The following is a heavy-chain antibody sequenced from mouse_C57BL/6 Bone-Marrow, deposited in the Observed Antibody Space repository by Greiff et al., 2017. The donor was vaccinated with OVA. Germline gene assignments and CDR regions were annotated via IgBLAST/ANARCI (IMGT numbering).Heavy chain of an antibody. D-gene: IGHD2-1*01. CDR2: INYDGSST. Sequence: EVKLMESEGGLVQPGSSMKLSCTASGFTFSDYYMAWVRQVPEKGLEWVANINYDGSSTYYLDSLKSRFIISRDNAKNILYLQMSSLKSEDTATYYCARDKGNHAMDYWGQGTSVTVSS. V-gene: IGHV5-16*01. CDR3: ARDKGNHAMDY. CDR1: GFTFSDYY. J-gene: IGHJ4*01.